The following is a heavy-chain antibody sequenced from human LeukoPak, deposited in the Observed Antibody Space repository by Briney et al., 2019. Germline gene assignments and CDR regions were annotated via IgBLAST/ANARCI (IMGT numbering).Heavy chain of an antibody. Sequence: PSETLSLTCSVSGGSITVYYWNWLRQSPGKGLEWIGSISYSGSTNYNPSLKSRVTISLATSKNRFSLKVSSVIAADTAMYYCTRGGSRSYTSSTLDYWGQGTLVTVSS. D-gene: IGHD6-6*01. J-gene: IGHJ4*02. CDR2: ISYSGST. V-gene: IGHV4-59*12. CDR3: TRGGSRSYTSSTLDY. CDR1: GGSITVYY.